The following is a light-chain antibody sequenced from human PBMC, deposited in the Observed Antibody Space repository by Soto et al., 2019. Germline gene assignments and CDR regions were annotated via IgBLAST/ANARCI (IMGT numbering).Light chain of an antibody. Sequence: EIVLTQSPGTLSLSLGERATLSCRASQSISINYLAWYQQKPGQAPRLLIYGASSRASGIPDRFSGSGSGTDFTLTISRVEPEDFAVYYCQQFRSSPPTFGGGTKVDIK. V-gene: IGKV3-20*01. CDR2: GAS. J-gene: IGKJ4*01. CDR1: QSISINY. CDR3: QQFRSSPPT.